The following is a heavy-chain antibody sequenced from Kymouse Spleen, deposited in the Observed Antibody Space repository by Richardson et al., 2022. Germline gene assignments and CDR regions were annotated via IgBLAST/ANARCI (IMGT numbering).Heavy chain of an antibody. Sequence: EVQLVESGGGLVQPGGSLRLSCAASGFTFSSYSMNWVRQAPGKGLEWVSYISSSSSTIYYADSVKGRFTISRDNAKNSLYLQMNSLRDEDTAVYYCAREGIAVAGSPFDYWGQGTLVTVSS. CDR1: GFTFSSYS. CDR2: ISSSSSTI. D-gene: IGHD6-19*01. CDR3: AREGIAVAGSPFDY. J-gene: IGHJ4*02. V-gene: IGHV3-48*02.